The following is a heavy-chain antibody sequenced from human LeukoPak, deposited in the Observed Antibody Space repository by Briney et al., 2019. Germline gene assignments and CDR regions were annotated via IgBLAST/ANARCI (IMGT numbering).Heavy chain of an antibody. J-gene: IGHJ6*03. CDR1: GGSISSSSYY. CDR2: IYYSGST. CDR3: ARGRGFRSGWPGGVYYYYYMDV. D-gene: IGHD6-19*01. Sequence: PSETLSLTCTVSGGSISSSSYYWGWSRQPPGKGLEWIGSIYYSGSTYYNPSLKSRVTISVDTSKNQFSLKLSSVTAADTAVYYCARGRGFRSGWPGGVYYYYYMDVWGKGTTVTVSS. V-gene: IGHV4-39*07.